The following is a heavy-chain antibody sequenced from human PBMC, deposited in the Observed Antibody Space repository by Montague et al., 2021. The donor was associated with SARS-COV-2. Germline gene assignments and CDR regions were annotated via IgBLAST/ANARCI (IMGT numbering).Heavy chain of an antibody. CDR3: ATAYCRSASCYRADY. D-gene: IGHD2-2*02. Sequence: SLRLSCAASVFTVSNYALSLVRQAPVKGLEWVSVIIGSVPRPNYSYSXXVRFIISRDSSPSTLYLQMNSLRAEDTAVYYCATAYCRSASCYRADYWGQGTLVTVSS. CDR1: VFTVSNYA. CDR2: IIGSVPRP. V-gene: IGHV3-23*01. J-gene: IGHJ4*02.